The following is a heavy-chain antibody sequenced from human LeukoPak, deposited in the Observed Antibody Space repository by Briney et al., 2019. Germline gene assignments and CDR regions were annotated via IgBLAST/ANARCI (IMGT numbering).Heavy chain of an antibody. D-gene: IGHD6-19*01. CDR2: IYYSGST. CDR1: GGSISSYY. Sequence: PSETLSLTCTVSGGSISSYYWSWIRQPPGKGLEWMGYIYYSGSTNYNPSLKSRVTISVDTSKNQFSLKLSSVTAADTSVYYCASLLQQWLVGSWFDPWGQGTLVTVS. J-gene: IGHJ5*02. CDR3: ASLLQQWLVGSWFDP. V-gene: IGHV4-59*08.